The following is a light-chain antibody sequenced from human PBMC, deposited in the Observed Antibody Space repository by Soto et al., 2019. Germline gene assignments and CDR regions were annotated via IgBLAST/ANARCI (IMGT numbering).Light chain of an antibody. J-gene: IGKJ1*01. Sequence: DIQMTQSPSSLSASVGDRVSVTCRASQSINTFLNWYQQRPGEAPKLLIYAASSLQSGVPSRFSGCVSGADFTFTIGSLQPEDFATYYCQQSYTTPRTFGQGTKVDIK. CDR1: QSINTF. CDR3: QQSYTTPRT. V-gene: IGKV1-39*01. CDR2: AAS.